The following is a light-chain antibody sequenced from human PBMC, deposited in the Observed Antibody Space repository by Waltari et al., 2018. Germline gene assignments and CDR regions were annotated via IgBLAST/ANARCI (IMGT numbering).Light chain of an antibody. CDR3: SSYTTSSAPGV. CDR2: EVS. V-gene: IGLV2-14*01. J-gene: IGLJ1*01. CDR1: DHHVGAYAF. Sequence: QSALTQLAPVPGPPGQSITISCPGTDHHVGAYAFVSWYQQPPGKAPHLIIYEVSNRPSGISNRFSASKSGNTASLTISGLQAEDEADYYCSSYTTSSAPGVFGTGTRVTVL.